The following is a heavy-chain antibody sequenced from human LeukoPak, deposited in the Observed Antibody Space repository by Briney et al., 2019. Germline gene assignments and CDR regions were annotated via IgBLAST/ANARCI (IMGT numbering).Heavy chain of an antibody. J-gene: IGHJ4*02. CDR3: ASIRDGYNFAADY. V-gene: IGHV1-69*13. Sequence: SVKVSCKASGGTFSSYAISWVRQAPGQGLEWMGGIIPIFGTANYAQKFQGRVTITADESTSTAYMELSSLRSEDTAVYHCASIRDGYNFAADYWGQGTLVTVSS. CDR2: IIPIFGTA. CDR1: GGTFSSYA. D-gene: IGHD5-24*01.